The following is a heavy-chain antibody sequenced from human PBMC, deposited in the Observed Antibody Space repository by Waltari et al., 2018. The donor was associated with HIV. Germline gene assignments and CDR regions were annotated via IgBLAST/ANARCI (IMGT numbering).Heavy chain of an antibody. D-gene: IGHD2-2*01. V-gene: IGHV7-4-1*02. CDR2: SNTKTGNP. CDR3: ARGWSTSSFGP. Sequence: QVQLVQSGSELKKPGASVKVSCKASGYTFTTYAINWVRQAPGHGLEWMGWSNTKTGNPTYAHGFTGRFVFSLDTSVSTAYLQISSLKAEDTAVYYCARGWSTSSFGPWGQGTLVTVSS. J-gene: IGHJ5*02. CDR1: GYTFTTYA.